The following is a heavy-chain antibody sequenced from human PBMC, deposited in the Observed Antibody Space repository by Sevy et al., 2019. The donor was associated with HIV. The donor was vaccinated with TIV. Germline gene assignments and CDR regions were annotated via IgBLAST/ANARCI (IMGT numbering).Heavy chain of an antibody. J-gene: IGHJ4*02. D-gene: IGHD5-12*01. V-gene: IGHV4-39*01. CDR3: ARPRGKYSGYDYEY. Sequence: QSQTLSLTCTVSGDSFRSSHYFWGWIRQPPGKDLEWFGGFFYGESSHYNPSLKSRVTMSADASKNQFSLRLTSVTAADTAIYYCARPRGKYSGYDYEYWGPGILVTVSS. CDR1: GDSFRSSHYF. CDR2: FFYGESS.